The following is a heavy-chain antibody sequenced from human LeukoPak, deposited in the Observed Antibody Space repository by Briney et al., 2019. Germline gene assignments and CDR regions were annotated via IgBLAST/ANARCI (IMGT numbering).Heavy chain of an antibody. D-gene: IGHD2/OR15-2a*01. J-gene: IGHJ3*01. CDR3: AKDWRWKQNIYGFNV. V-gene: IGHV3-23*01. CDR2: ISGSGGST. CDR1: GFTFSSYA. Sequence: GGSLRLSCAASGFTFSSYAMSWVRQAPGKGLEWVSAISGSGGSTYYADSVKGRFTISRDNSKNTLHLQMSSLRAEDTAVYYCAKDWRWKQNIYGFNVWGQGTMVTVSS.